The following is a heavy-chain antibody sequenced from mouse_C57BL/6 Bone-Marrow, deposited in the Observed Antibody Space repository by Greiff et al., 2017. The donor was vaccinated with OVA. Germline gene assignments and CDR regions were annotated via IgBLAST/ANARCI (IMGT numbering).Heavy chain of an antibody. CDR1: GYTFTSYW. Sequence: VQLQQPGAELVKPGASVKLSCKASGYTFTSYWMHWVQQRPGQGLEWIGEIDPCGSYTNYDQKFKGQSTLTVDKTSSTADMQLSSLTSEDSAVYYCARYYGSFYWYFDVWGTGTTVTVSS. CDR3: ARYYGSFYWYFDV. CDR2: IDPCGSYT. D-gene: IGHD1-1*01. V-gene: IGHV1-69*01. J-gene: IGHJ1*03.